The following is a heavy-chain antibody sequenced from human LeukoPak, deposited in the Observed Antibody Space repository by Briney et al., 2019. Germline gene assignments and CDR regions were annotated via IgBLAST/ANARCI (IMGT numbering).Heavy chain of an antibody. J-gene: IGHJ3*02. CDR3: AADKEHYYDSSGYFSAFDI. V-gene: IGHV1-58*02. CDR2: IVVGSGNT. CDR1: GYTFTSYD. D-gene: IGHD3-22*01. Sequence: SVKVSCKASGYTFTSYDINWVRQARGQRLEWIGWIVVGSGNTNYAQKFQERVTITRDMSTSTAYMELSSLRSEDTAVYYCAADKEHYYDSSGYFSAFDIWGQGTMVTVSS.